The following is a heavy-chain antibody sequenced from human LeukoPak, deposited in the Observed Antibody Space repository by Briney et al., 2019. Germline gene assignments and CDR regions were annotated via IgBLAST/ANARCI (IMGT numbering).Heavy chain of an antibody. D-gene: IGHD6-19*01. J-gene: IGHJ4*02. CDR3: ARTPSSIAVAGTFDY. CDR2: IYPGDSNT. V-gene: IGHV5-51*01. Sequence: GESLKISCTGSGYTFTNYWIGWVRQMPGKALEWMGIIYPGDSNTRYSPSFQGQVTISADKSISTAYLQWSSLKASDTAMYYCARTPSSIAVAGTFDYWGQGTLVTVSS. CDR1: GYTFTNYW.